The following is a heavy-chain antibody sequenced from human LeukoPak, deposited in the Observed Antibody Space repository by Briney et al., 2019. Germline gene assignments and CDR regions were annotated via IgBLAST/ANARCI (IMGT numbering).Heavy chain of an antibody. D-gene: IGHD1-20*01. CDR3: ARVNWNDVLYYFDY. V-gene: IGHV1-69*06. Sequence: SVKVSCKASGGTFSSYAISWMRQAPGQGLEWMGGIIPIFGTADYAQKFQGRVTIAADKSTSTAYMELSSLRSEDTAVYYCARVNWNDVLYYFDYWGQGTLVTVSS. CDR2: IIPIFGTA. J-gene: IGHJ4*02. CDR1: GGTFSSYA.